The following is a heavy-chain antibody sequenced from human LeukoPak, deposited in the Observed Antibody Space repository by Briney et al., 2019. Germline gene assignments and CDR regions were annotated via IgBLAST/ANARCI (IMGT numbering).Heavy chain of an antibody. CDR1: GFKFSNYW. D-gene: IGHD2-15*01. Sequence: GGSLRLSCAASGFKFSNYWMSWVRQAPGKGPEWVANIKQDGSAKYYVDSVKGRFTISRDNGNSSLHLQMNSLRAEDTAVYYCARGVGVAVVAATDYWGQGTLVTVSS. V-gene: IGHV3-7*01. J-gene: IGHJ4*02. CDR2: IKQDGSAK. CDR3: ARGVGVAVVAATDY.